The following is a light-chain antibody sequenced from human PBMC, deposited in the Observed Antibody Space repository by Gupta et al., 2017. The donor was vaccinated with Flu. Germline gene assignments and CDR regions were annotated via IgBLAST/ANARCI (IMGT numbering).Light chain of an antibody. J-gene: IGKJ5*01. CDR1: HSISIW. V-gene: IGKV1-5*03. Sequence: DVQMTQSPSTLSASVGDTVTITCRASHSISIWLAWYQQKPGKAPKLLISKASTLESGVPSRFSGRGSGTEFTLTISRLQPEDFATYYCQEYNTYSISFGQGTRLDIK. CDR3: QEYNTYSIS. CDR2: KAS.